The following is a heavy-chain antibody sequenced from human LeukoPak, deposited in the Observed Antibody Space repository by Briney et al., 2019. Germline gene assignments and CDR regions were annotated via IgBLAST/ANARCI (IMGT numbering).Heavy chain of an antibody. V-gene: IGHV3-66*01. D-gene: IGHD3-9*01. CDR3: ARDLFISGYIEGAFDI. CDR2: SSGGGNT. J-gene: IGHJ3*02. CDR1: GFTDSSNH. Sequence: GGSLTLFCAASGFTDSSNHMIWLRHAPGKGLEGLTVSSGGGNTYYAYSVEGRFTISRDNSKNTLLLQMSSMRVGDTALYYCARDLFISGYIEGAFDIWGQGTLVTVSS.